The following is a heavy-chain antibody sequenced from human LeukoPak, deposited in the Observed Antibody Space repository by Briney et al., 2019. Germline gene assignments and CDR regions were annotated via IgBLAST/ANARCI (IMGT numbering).Heavy chain of an antibody. Sequence: SLRLSCAASGFTFDDYAMHWVRQAPGKGLEWVSGISWNSGSIGYADSVKGRFTISRDNAKNSLYLQMNSLRAEDTALYYCAKDKGVAYGSGSSFDYWGQGTLVTVSS. CDR2: ISWNSGSI. J-gene: IGHJ4*02. CDR1: GFTFDDYA. CDR3: AKDKGVAYGSGSSFDY. D-gene: IGHD3-10*01. V-gene: IGHV3-9*01.